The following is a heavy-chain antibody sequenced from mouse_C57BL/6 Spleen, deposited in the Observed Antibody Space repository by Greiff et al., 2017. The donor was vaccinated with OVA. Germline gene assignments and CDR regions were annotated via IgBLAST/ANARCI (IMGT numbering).Heavy chain of an antibody. Sequence: VQLQQSGAELAKPGASVKLSCKASGYTFTSYWMHWVKQRPGQGLEWIGYINPRSGYTKYNQKFKDKAKLTADKSSSTAYMQLSSLTYEDSEVYYCARNPTTVVEGWFAYWGQGTLVTVSA. D-gene: IGHD1-1*01. CDR2: INPRSGYT. CDR3: ARNPTTVVEGWFAY. J-gene: IGHJ3*01. CDR1: GYTFTSYW. V-gene: IGHV1-7*01.